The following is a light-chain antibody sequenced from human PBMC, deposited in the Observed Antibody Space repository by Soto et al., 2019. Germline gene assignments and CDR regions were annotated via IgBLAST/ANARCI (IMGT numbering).Light chain of an antibody. V-gene: IGLV2-14*02. CDR1: TSFVGTYNF. CDR2: EGT. CDR3: SSYTSSSTPYV. Sequence: QSVLTQPASVSGSAGQSITISCTGTTSFVGTYNFVSWYQQHPGKAPQVLIYEGTKRPSGVSNRFSGSKSGNTASLTISGLQAEDEADYYCSSYTSSSTPYVFGTGTKVTVL. J-gene: IGLJ1*01.